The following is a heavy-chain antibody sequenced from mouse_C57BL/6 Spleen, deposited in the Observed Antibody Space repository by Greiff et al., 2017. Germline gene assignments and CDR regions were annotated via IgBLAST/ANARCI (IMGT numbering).Heavy chain of an antibody. V-gene: IGHV1-74*01. CDR1: GYTFTSYW. Sequence: VKLQQPGAELVKPGASVKVSCKASGYTFTSYWMHWVKQRPGQGLEWIGRIHPSDSDTNYNQKFKGKATLTVDKSSSTAYMQLSSLTSEDSAVYYCAVYYSNYLAWFAYWGQGTLVTVSA. CDR3: AVYYSNYLAWFAY. CDR2: IHPSDSDT. J-gene: IGHJ3*01. D-gene: IGHD2-5*01.